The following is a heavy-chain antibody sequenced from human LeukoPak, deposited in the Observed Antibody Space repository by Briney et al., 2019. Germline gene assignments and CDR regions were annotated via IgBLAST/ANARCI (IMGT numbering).Heavy chain of an antibody. Sequence: GGSLRLSCAASGFSFTTYWMGWVRQAPGKGLEWVANINQDESSQYYVDAVRGRFTISRDNAKNSLNLQMNSLRGEDTAVYFCAGLGPVTKDHYCDYWGQGTLVTVSS. V-gene: IGHV3-7*01. D-gene: IGHD4-17*01. CDR2: INQDESSQ. CDR1: GFSFTTYW. J-gene: IGHJ4*02. CDR3: AGLGPVTKDHYCDY.